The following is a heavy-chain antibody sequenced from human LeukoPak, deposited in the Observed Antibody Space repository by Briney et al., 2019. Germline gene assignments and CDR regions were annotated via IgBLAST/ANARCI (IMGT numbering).Heavy chain of an antibody. J-gene: IGHJ4*02. D-gene: IGHD6-13*01. V-gene: IGHV3-21*01. CDR1: GFTXSSYS. Sequence: XXRLSXXASGFTXSSYSMNWVRQAPGKGLEWVSSISSSSSYIYYADSVKGRFTISRDNAKNSLYLQMNSLRAEDTAVYYCARDRHGSSWSLDSWGQGTLVTVSS. CDR3: ARDRHGSSWSLDS. CDR2: ISSSSSYI.